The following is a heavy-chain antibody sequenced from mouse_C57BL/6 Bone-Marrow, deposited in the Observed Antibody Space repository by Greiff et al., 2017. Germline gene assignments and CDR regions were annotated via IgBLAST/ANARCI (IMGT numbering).Heavy chain of an antibody. CDR3: ARGDYYCSSPWWYFDV. CDR1: GYTFTSYG. D-gene: IGHD1-1*01. V-gene: IGHV1-81*01. CDR2: IYPRSGNT. Sequence: QVQLQQSGAELARPGASVKLSCKASGYTFTSYGISWVKQRTGQGLEWIGGIYPRSGNTYYNEKFKGKATMTADKSSSTAYMELRSLTSEDSAVYFCARGDYYCSSPWWYFDVWGTGTTVTVSS. J-gene: IGHJ1*03.